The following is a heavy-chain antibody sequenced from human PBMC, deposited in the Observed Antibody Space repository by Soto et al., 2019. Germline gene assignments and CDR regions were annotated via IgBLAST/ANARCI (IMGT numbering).Heavy chain of an antibody. Sequence: SETLSLTCAVYGGSFSGYYWSWIRQPPGKGLEWIGEINHSGSTNYNPSLKSRVTISVDTSKNQFSLKLSSVTAADTAVYYCARGRSVGYSYGSLDYWGQGTLVTVSS. V-gene: IGHV4-34*01. D-gene: IGHD5-18*01. CDR2: INHSGST. CDR1: GGSFSGYY. CDR3: ARGRSVGYSYGSLDY. J-gene: IGHJ4*02.